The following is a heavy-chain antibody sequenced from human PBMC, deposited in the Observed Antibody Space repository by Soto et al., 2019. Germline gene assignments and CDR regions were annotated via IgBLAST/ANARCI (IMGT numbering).Heavy chain of an antibody. CDR2: ISNSII. D-gene: IGHD3-22*01. J-gene: IGHJ4*02. CDR3: ATWGYYHHSSGYYYFDY. CDR1: GLTLNDYG. V-gene: IGHV3-48*02. Sequence: GGSLRLSCAASGLTLNDYGMNWVRQAPGKGLEWISYISNSIIYYADSVKGRFTVSRDSDKNSLYLEMNSLRDEDTAVYYCATWGYYHHSSGYYYFDYWGQGTLVTVSS.